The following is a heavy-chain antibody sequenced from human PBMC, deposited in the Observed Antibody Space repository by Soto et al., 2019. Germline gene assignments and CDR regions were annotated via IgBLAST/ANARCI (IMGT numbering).Heavy chain of an antibody. D-gene: IGHD2-2*01. V-gene: IGHV3-15*01. CDR3: TTDLYCSSTSCPAPDY. Sequence: PGGSLRLSCAASGFTFSNVWMSWVRQAPGKGLEWVGRIKSKTDGGTTDYAAPVKGRFTISRDDSKNTLYLQMNSLKTEDTAVYYCTTDLYCSSTSCPAPDYWGQGTLVTVSS. CDR2: IKSKTDGGTT. J-gene: IGHJ4*02. CDR1: GFTFSNVW.